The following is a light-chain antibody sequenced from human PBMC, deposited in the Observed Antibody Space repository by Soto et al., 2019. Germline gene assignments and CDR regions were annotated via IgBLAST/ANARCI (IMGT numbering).Light chain of an antibody. J-gene: IGKJ4*01. CDR3: QQYHNWHLT. V-gene: IGKV3D-15*01. CDR1: QYVSNN. CDR2: GAS. Sequence: EIVMTQSPATLSVSPGERATLSCRASQYVSNNLAWYQQKPGQALRLLMYGASTRATGIPARFSGSGSGTEFTLIISSLQSEDFAVYYCQQYHNWHLTFGGGTNVEIK.